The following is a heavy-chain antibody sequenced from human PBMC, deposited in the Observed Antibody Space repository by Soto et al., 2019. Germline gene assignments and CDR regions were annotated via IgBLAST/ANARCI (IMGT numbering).Heavy chain of an antibody. CDR1: GFTFSSYS. CDR3: ASLEVIGSSGDY. V-gene: IGHV3-21*01. J-gene: IGHJ4*02. CDR2: ISSSSSYI. Sequence: EVQLVESGGGLVKPGGSLRLSCAASGFTFSSYSMNWVRQAPGKGLEWVSSISSSSSYIYYADSVKGRFTISRDNAKNSLYLQMSSLRAEDTAVYYCASLEVIGSSGDYWGQGTLVTVSS. D-gene: IGHD6-6*01.